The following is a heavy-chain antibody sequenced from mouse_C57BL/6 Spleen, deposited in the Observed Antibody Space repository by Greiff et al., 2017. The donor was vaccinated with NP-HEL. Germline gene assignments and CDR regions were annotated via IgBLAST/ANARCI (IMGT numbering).Heavy chain of an antibody. Sequence: QVQLQQPGAELVRPGSSVKLSCKASGYTFTSYWMHWVKQRPIQGLEWIGNIDPSDSGTHYNQKFKDKATLTVDKSSSTAYMQLSSLTSEDSAVYYCAREGTVVATDYWGQGTTLTVSS. V-gene: IGHV1-52*01. CDR3: AREGTVVATDY. CDR2: IDPSDSGT. D-gene: IGHD1-1*01. J-gene: IGHJ2*01. CDR1: GYTFTSYW.